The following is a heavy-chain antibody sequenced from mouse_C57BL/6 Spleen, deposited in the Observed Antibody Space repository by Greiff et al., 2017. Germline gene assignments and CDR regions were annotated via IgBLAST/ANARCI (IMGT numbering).Heavy chain of an antibody. J-gene: IGHJ4*01. CDR2: IYWDDDK. Sequence: QVQLKESGPGILQSSQTLSLTCSFSGFSLSTSGLGVSWLRQPSGKGLEWLAHIYWDDDKRYNPSLKSRLTISKATSSNQVFLRITSVDTADTATYYCARTYYYGAMDYWGQGTSVTVSS. CDR1: GFSLSTSGLG. CDR3: ARTYYYGAMDY. V-gene: IGHV8-12*01. D-gene: IGHD1-1*01.